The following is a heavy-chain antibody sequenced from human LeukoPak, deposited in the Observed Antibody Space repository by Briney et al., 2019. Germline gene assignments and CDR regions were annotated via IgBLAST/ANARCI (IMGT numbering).Heavy chain of an antibody. CDR1: GGSISSGDYY. Sequence: SQTLSLTCTVSGGSISSGDYYWSWIRQPPGKGLEWIGYIYYSGSTYYNPSLKSRVTISVDTSKNQFSLKLSSVTAADTAVYYCARDLGPGITGTTTSPEDYWGQGTLVTVSS. V-gene: IGHV4-30-4*08. J-gene: IGHJ4*02. CDR3: ARDLGPGITGTTTSPEDY. CDR2: IYYSGST. D-gene: IGHD1-14*01.